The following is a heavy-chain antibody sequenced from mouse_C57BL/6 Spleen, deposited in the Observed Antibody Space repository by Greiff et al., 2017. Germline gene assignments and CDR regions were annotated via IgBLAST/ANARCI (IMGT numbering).Heavy chain of an antibody. CDR3: ARPMVTTHAMDY. CDR2: ISSGGSYT. D-gene: IGHD2-2*01. J-gene: IGHJ4*01. V-gene: IGHV5-6*01. Sequence: EVMLVESGGDLVKPGGSLKLSCAASGFTFSSYGMSWVRQTPDKRLEWVATISSGGSYTYYPDSVKGRFTISRDNAKNTLYLQMSSLKSEDTAMXYCARPMVTTHAMDYWGEGTSVTVSS. CDR1: GFTFSSYG.